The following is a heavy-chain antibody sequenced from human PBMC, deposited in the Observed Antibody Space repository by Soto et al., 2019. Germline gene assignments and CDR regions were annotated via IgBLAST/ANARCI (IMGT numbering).Heavy chain of an antibody. CDR3: AIPPPIEVDGPEY. D-gene: IGHD6-19*01. V-gene: IGHV4-38-2*01. CDR1: GYSISLGYY. Sequence: SETLSLTCAVSGYSISLGYYWGWIRQPPGKGLEWIGSIYHSGNTYYHPSLTSRATLSVDTSKNHFSLELNSVTAADTAVYYSAIPPPIEVDGPEYWGQGIRVTVSS. CDR2: IYHSGNT. J-gene: IGHJ4*02.